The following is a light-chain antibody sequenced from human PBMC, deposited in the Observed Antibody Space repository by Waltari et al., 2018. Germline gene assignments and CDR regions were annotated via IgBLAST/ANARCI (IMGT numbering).Light chain of an antibody. V-gene: IGLV2-11*01. Sequence: QSALTQPRSVSGSPGQSVTISCTGTSSDVGGYNYVSWYQQHPGKAPKLMIYDVSKRPLGVPERFSGPKSGNAASLTISVLQVEEEVDYYCCSYAGSYALFGGGTKLPVL. J-gene: IGLJ2*01. CDR3: CSYAGSYAL. CDR2: DVS. CDR1: SSDVGGYNY.